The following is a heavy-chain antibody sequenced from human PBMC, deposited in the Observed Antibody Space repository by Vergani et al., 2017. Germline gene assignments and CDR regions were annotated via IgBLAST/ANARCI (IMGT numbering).Heavy chain of an antibody. CDR1: GFTFSDYY. V-gene: IGHV4-30-4*08. J-gene: IGHJ5*02. Sequence: QVQLVESGGGLVKPGGSLRLSCAASGFTFSDYYMSWIRQAPGKGLEWIGYIYYSGSTYYNPSLKSRVTISVDTSKNQFSLKLSSVTAADTAVYYCAREVVAADNWFDPWGQGTLVTVSS. D-gene: IGHD2-15*01. CDR2: IYYSGST. CDR3: AREVVAADNWFDP.